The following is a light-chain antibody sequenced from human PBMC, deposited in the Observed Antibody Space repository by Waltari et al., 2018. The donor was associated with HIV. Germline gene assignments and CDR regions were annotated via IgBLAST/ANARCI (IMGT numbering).Light chain of an antibody. CDR1: RSNVGTYNF. Sequence: HSALPQPASVSGSPGQSLTIPCTATRSNVGTYNFVSWYQQHPGKAPKLLIYEVKRRPSGLSDRFSGSKSGNTASLTVSGLQAEDEAIYYCCSYAGSDTLVFGGGTSLTIL. J-gene: IGLJ3*02. V-gene: IGLV2-23*02. CDR2: EVK. CDR3: CSYAGSDTLV.